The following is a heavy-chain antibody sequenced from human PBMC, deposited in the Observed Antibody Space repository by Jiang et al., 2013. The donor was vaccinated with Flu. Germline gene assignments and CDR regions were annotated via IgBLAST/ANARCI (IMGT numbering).Heavy chain of an antibody. CDR1: GFTFSSYW. J-gene: IGHJ5*02. CDR3: ARDWEEGPDYGDPPSNWFDP. CDR2: IKQDGSEK. D-gene: IGHD4-17*01. V-gene: IGHV3-7*01. Sequence: VQLLESGGGLVQPGGSLRLSCAASGFTFSSYWMSWVRQAPGKGLEWVANIKQDGSEKYYVDSVKGRFTISRDNAKNSLYLQMNSLRAEDTAVYYCARDWEEGPDYGDPPSNWFDPWAREPWSPSPQ.